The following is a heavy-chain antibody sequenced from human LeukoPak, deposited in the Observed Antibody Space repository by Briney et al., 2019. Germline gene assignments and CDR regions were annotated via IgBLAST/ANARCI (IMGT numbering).Heavy chain of an antibody. D-gene: IGHD6-13*01. CDR3: ARDRYRESSSWFLDY. CDR2: ISGSGGST. Sequence: GGSLRLSCAASGFTFSSYAMTWVRQAPGKGLEWVSVISGSGGSTYYADSVKGRFTISRDNSKNTLYLQMNSLRAEDTAVYYCARDRYRESSSWFLDYWGQGTLVTVSS. CDR1: GFTFSSYA. J-gene: IGHJ4*02. V-gene: IGHV3-23*01.